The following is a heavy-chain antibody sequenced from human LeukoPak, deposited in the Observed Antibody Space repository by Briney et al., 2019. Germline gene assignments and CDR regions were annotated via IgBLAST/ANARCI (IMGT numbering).Heavy chain of an antibody. CDR1: GGSISSYY. J-gene: IGHJ4*02. Sequence: PSETLSLTCTVSGGSISSYYWSWIRQPPGKGLEWIGYIYYSGSTNYNPSLKSRVTMSVDTSKNQFSLRLRSVTAADTAVYYCARQIASAGTVGFDFWGQGALVTVSS. V-gene: IGHV4-59*12. CDR3: ARQIASAGTVGFDF. D-gene: IGHD6-13*01. CDR2: IYYSGST.